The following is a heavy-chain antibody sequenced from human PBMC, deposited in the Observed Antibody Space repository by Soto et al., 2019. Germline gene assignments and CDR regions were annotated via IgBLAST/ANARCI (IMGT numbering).Heavy chain of an antibody. CDR3: TTDSGVLRYVDWLPNLVY. CDR1: ELSINNTW. Sequence: SLRLSSGDRELSINNTWRKSPHQAQGKGLEWVGRIKSKTDGGTTDYAAPVKGRFTISRDDSKNTMYLQMNSLKTEDTAVYYCTTDSGVLRYVDWLPNLVYWGQGTLVTDSA. V-gene: IGHV3-15*07. D-gene: IGHD3-9*01. J-gene: IGHJ4*02. CDR2: IKSKTDGGTT.